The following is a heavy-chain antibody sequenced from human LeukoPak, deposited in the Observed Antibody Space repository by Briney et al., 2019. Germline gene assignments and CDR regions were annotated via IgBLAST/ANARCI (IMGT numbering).Heavy chain of an antibody. D-gene: IGHD2-2*01. Sequence: SETLSLTCAVYGGSFSGYYWSWIRQPPGKGLEWIGEINHSGSTNYNPSLKSRVTISVDRSKNQFSLKLSSVTAADTAVYYCTRYCSSTSCYFFDYWGQGTLVTVSS. CDR2: INHSGST. V-gene: IGHV4-34*01. CDR3: TRYCSSTSCYFFDY. CDR1: GGSFSGYY. J-gene: IGHJ4*02.